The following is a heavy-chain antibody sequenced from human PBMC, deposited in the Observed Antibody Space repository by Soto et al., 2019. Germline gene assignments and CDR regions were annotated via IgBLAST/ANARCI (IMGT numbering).Heavy chain of an antibody. CDR1: GFTFSNSA. J-gene: IGHJ3*02. Sequence: GASVKVSCKTCGFTFSNSAVQWVRQARGQRLEWMGWIVVGSGSTNSAQKFRERATVNRDMSTSTAHMELSSLRSEDTAVYYCAAELDSCGCWGWFGIWGQGTMVTVSS. D-gene: IGHD3-22*01. CDR3: AAELDSCGCWGWFGI. V-gene: IGHV1-58*01. CDR2: IVVGSGST.